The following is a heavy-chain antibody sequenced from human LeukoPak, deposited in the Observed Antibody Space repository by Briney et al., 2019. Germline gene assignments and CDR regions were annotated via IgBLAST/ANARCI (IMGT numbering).Heavy chain of an antibody. CDR3: AKDSSSWYNWFDP. V-gene: IGHV3-30*18. D-gene: IGHD6-13*01. CDR1: GFTFSSYA. J-gene: IGHJ5*02. CDR2: ISYDGSNK. Sequence: GGSLRLSCAASGFTFSSYAVSWVRQTPGKGLEWVAVISYDGSNKYYADSVKGRFTISRDNSKNTLYLQMNSLRAEDTAVYYCAKDSSSWYNWFDPWGQGTLVTVSS.